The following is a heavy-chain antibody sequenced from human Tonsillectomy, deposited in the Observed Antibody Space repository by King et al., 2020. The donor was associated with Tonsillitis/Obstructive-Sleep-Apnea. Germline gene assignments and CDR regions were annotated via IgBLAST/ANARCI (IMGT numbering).Heavy chain of an antibody. J-gene: IGHJ3*02. Sequence: QVQLVESGGGVVQPGRSLRLSCAASGFTFSSFGMHWVRQAPGKGLEWVAVISDDGNNKDYADSVKGRFTISRDNSTNTLYLQMNSLRAEDTAIYYCAKEQAAWDAFDIWGQGTMVTVSS. CDR1: GFTFSSFG. CDR3: AKEQAAWDAFDI. CDR2: ISDDGNNK. D-gene: IGHD6-25*01. V-gene: IGHV3-30*18.